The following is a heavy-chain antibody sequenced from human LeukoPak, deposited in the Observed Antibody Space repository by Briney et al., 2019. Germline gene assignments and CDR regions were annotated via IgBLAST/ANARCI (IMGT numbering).Heavy chain of an antibody. CDR2: IYYSGST. J-gene: IGHJ4*02. V-gene: IGHV4-39*01. Sequence: SETLSLTCTVSGGSISSSSYYWGWIRQPPGKGLEWIGSIYYSGSTYYNPSLKSRVTISVDTSKNQFSLKLSSVTAADTAVYYCARQPVGATFGGYWGQGTLVTVSS. CDR1: GGSISSSSYY. CDR3: ARQPVGATFGGY. D-gene: IGHD1-26*01.